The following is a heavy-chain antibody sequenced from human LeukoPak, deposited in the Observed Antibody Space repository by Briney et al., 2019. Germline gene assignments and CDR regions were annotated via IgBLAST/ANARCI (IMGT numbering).Heavy chain of an antibody. CDR2: ISGISSYI. J-gene: IGHJ4*02. D-gene: IGHD1-26*01. Sequence: PGRSLRLSCAASGFTFRTYNMNSVRQTPGKGLEWVSSISGISSYIYYADSVKGRFSISRNNAKNSLYLQMNSLRPEDTAVYYCARDLLGWELHYFDYWGQGTLVTVSS. CDR3: ARDLLGWELHYFDY. CDR1: GFTFRTYN. V-gene: IGHV3-21*01.